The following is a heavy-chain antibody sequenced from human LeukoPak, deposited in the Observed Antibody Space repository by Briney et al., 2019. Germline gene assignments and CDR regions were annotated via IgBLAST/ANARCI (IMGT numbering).Heavy chain of an antibody. Sequence: GESLKISCKGSGYIFTSYWISWVRQMPGKGLEWMGRIDPSDSYTNYSPSFQGHVTISADKSISTAYLQWSSLKASDTAMCYCARHEPYIYGMDVWGQGTTVTVSS. CDR3: ARHEPYIYGMDV. D-gene: IGHD1-14*01. V-gene: IGHV5-10-1*01. CDR1: GYIFTSYW. J-gene: IGHJ6*02. CDR2: IDPSDSYT.